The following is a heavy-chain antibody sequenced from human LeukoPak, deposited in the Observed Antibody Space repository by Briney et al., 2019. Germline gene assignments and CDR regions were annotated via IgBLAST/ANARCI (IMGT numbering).Heavy chain of an antibody. CDR3: MRDFLGD. D-gene: IGHD3-10*01. CDR2: IKEDGSEK. V-gene: IGHV3-7*04. Sequence: PGGSLRLSCAASGFTFSSYGMHWVRQAPGKGLEWVANIKEDGSEKNYVDSVKGRFTISRDNAKNSLYLQMNSLRAEDTAVYSCMRDFLGDWGQGTLVTVSS. J-gene: IGHJ4*02. CDR1: GFTFSSYG.